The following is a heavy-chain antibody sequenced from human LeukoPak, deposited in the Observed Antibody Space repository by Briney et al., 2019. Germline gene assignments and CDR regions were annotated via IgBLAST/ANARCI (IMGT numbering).Heavy chain of an antibody. CDR2: IYYSGTT. CDR3: ARNGAPVVTAITPYYYYMDV. D-gene: IGHD2-21*02. Sequence: SETLSLTCTVSGASISSYYWSWIRQSPGKGLEWIANIYYSGTTKYNPSLKSRVTISLDTSKNQFSLNLSSAMPADTAVYYCARNGAPVVTAITPYYYYMDVWGKGTTVTVSS. CDR1: GASISSYY. V-gene: IGHV4-59*01. J-gene: IGHJ6*03.